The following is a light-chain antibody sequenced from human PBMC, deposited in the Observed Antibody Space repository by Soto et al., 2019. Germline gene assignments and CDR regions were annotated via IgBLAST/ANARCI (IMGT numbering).Light chain of an antibody. CDR2: EVS. V-gene: IGLV2-14*01. Sequence: QSVLTQPASVSGSPGQSITISCTGTSSDVGGYNYVSWYQLHPGKAPKLMIHEVSERPSGVSDRFSGSKSGNTAFLTISGLQAEDEADYYCASFASSVTYVFGSGTKLTVL. CDR3: ASFASSVTYV. J-gene: IGLJ1*01. CDR1: SSDVGGYNY.